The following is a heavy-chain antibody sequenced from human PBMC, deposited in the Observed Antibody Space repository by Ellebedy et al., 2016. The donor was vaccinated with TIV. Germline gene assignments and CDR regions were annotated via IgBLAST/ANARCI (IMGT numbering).Heavy chain of an antibody. V-gene: IGHV5-51*01. CDR1: GYIFTNYW. CDR2: IYPGDSDT. Sequence: GESLKISCKGSGYIFTNYWISWVRQMPGKGLEWMGIIYPGDSDTRYSPSFQGQVTISADRSINTAYLQWTSLKASDTAMYYCARLAPPTTFSHDAFGVWGQGTVVTVSS. D-gene: IGHD2/OR15-2a*01. CDR3: ARLAPPTTFSHDAFGV. J-gene: IGHJ3*01.